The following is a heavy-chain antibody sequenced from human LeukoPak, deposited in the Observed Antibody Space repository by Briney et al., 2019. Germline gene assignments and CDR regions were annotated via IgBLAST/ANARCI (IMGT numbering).Heavy chain of an antibody. CDR2: TSAYNGNT. Sequence: ASVTVSCMASAHTFTIYGTSWVRQAPGEGLEWMGWTSAYNGNTNYAQKLQGRVTMTTDTSTSTAYMELRSLRSEDTAVYYCARLVMTTVTQHYYYGMDVWGQGNTVTVSS. D-gene: IGHD4-17*01. J-gene: IGHJ6*02. V-gene: IGHV1-18*01. CDR1: AHTFTIYG. CDR3: ARLVMTTVTQHYYYGMDV.